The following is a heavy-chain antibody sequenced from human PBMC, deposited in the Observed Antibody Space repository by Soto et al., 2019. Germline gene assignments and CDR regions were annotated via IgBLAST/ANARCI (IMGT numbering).Heavy chain of an antibody. CDR3: GRYQVFRRRRQHPPCGIDA. CDR1: GGTFSSYA. Sequence: ASVKVSCKASGGTFSSYAISWVRQAPGQGLEWMGGIIPIFGKTKYAQKFQGRVTITADESTSTAYMELSSLRSEDTAVYYCGRYQVFRRRRQHPPCGIDAWGQGTLVTVSS. CDR2: IIPIFGKT. J-gene: IGHJ5*02. V-gene: IGHV1-69*13. D-gene: IGHD6-13*01.